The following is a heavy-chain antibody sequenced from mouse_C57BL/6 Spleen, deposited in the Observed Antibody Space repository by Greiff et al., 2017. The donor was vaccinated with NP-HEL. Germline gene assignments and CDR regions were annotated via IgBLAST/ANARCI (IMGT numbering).Heavy chain of an antibody. V-gene: IGHV1-52*01. CDR1: GYTFTSYW. Sequence: VQLQQPGAELVRPGSSVKLSCKASGYTFTSYWMHWVKQRPIQGLEWIGNIDPSDSETHYNQKFKDKATLTVDKSSSTAYMQLSTLTSEDSAVYYCARQNGDYGSSPYAMDYWGQGTSVTVSS. J-gene: IGHJ4*01. CDR3: ARQNGDYGSSPYAMDY. CDR2: IDPSDSET. D-gene: IGHD1-1*01.